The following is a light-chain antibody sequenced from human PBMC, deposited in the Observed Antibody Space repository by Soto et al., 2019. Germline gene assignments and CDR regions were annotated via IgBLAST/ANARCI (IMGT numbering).Light chain of an antibody. V-gene: IGKV3-15*01. CDR2: GAS. Sequence: EIVMTQSPATLSVSPGERATLSCRASQSVSSNLAWYQQKPGRAPRLLIYGASTRVTGVPARFSGSGSGTEITLSISSLQSEDFAVYYCQHYNNWPPWAFGQGTKVEIK. CDR3: QHYNNWPPWA. J-gene: IGKJ1*01. CDR1: QSVSSN.